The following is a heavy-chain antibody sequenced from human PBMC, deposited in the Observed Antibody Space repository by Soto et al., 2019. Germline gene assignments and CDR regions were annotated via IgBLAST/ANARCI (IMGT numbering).Heavy chain of an antibody. CDR1: GFIFSKYG. Sequence: QVQLVESGGGVVQPGRSLRLSCAASGFIFSKYGMHWVRQAPGKGLEWVAVISYDGSNKYYAESVKGRFIISRDKSENTLYLQMNSLRAEDTALYYCAKDLGSGKPYYYYAMD. CDR2: ISYDGSNK. J-gene: IGHJ6*01. CDR3: AKDLGSGKPYYYYAMD. V-gene: IGHV3-30*18. D-gene: IGHD3-10*01.